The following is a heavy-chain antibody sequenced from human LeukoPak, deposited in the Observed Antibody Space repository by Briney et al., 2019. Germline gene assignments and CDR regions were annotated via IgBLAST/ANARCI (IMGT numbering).Heavy chain of an antibody. D-gene: IGHD6-19*01. V-gene: IGHV3-23*01. Sequence: GGPLRLSCAASGFTFSTYAMSWVRQAPGKGLEWVSAISDSGTSTYQADSVKGRFTISRDSSKNTLDLQVNSLRAEDTAIYYCAKDQSSGWTRNFDYWGQGTLVTVSS. CDR1: GFTFSTYA. CDR3: AKDQSSGWTRNFDY. CDR2: ISDSGTST. J-gene: IGHJ4*02.